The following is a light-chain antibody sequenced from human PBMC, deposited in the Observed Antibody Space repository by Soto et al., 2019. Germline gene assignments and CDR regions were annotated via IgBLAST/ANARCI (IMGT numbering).Light chain of an antibody. CDR1: SSDVGGYNY. Sequence: QSALTQPPSASGSPGQSVTISCTGTSSDVGGYNYVSWYQQHPGKAPKLMIYEVSKRPSGVPDRFSGSKSGNTASLTVSGLQAEDEADYYCNSYADSNKFVFGSGTKRTVL. CDR2: EVS. CDR3: NSYADSNKFV. J-gene: IGLJ1*01. V-gene: IGLV2-8*01.